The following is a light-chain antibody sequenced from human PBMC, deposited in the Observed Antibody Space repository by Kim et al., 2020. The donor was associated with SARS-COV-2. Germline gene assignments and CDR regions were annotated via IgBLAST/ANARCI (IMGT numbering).Light chain of an antibody. V-gene: IGKV3-20*01. CDR2: GAS. J-gene: IGKJ2*01. CDR1: QSVTNSY. CDR3: QQYGNSPFT. Sequence: EIVLTQSPGTLSLSPGERATLSCRASQSVTNSYLAWHQQKPGQAPRLLVYGASRRATGIPDRFSGSGSGTDFTLTISRLEPEDFAVYYCQQYGNSPFTFGQGTKLEI.